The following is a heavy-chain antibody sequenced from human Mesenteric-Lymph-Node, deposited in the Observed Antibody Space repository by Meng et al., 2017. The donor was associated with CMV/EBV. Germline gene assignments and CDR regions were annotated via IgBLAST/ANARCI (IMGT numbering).Heavy chain of an antibody. V-gene: IGHV4-34*09. CDR2: INHSGST. CDR1: GGSFSGYY. CDR3: AREEQYYYDSSSYGMDV. D-gene: IGHD3-22*01. Sequence: LRLSCAVYGGSFSGYYWSWIRQPPGKGLEWIGEINHSGSTNYNPSLKSRVSISVDTSKNQFSLKLSSVTAADTAVYYCAREEQYYYDSSSYGMDVWGQGTTVTVSS. J-gene: IGHJ6*02.